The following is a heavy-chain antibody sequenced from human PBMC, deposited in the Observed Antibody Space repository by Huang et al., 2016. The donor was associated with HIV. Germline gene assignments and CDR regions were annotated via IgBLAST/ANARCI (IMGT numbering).Heavy chain of an antibody. CDR2: ISNYRYKA. Sequence: GPGMVRVLVSYISNYRYKAYYADAGKGRFTMSRDNSKNTLYLQSNSLRAEDTSLYYCAKDRRVDKIIELDYWGQGTLVTVSS. D-gene: IGHD1-7*01. V-gene: IGHV3-23*01. J-gene: IGHJ4*02. CDR3: AKDRRVDKIIELDY.